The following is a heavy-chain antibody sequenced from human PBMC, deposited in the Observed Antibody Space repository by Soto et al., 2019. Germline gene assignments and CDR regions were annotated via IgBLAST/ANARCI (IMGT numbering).Heavy chain of an antibody. CDR2: ISGTGGIT. J-gene: IGHJ4*02. D-gene: IGHD6-6*01. CDR3: AKDRSIFNSDGGGFDN. CDR1: GFTFSSYA. Sequence: AQLLESGGGLVQPGGSLRLSCAASGFTFSSYAMSWVRQAPGKGLEWVSGISGTGGITYYADSVKGRFTISRDNSKNTLYLQMSSLRAGDTALYYCAKDRSIFNSDGGGFDNWGQGTLVTVSS. V-gene: IGHV3-23*01.